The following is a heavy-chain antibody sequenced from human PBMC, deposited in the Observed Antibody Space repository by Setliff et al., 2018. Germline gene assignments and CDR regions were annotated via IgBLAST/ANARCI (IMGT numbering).Heavy chain of an antibody. CDR2: IGSSAGDI. V-gene: IGHV3-48*03. Sequence: GSLRLSCAASGFTFSSYEMNWVRQAPGKRPEWVAYIGSSAGDIQYADFAKGRFTISRDNARNSLYLQMNNLRAEDTAVYYCARDISVTMVREGGMDVWGKGTTVTVSS. J-gene: IGHJ6*03. CDR1: GFTFSSYE. CDR3: ARDISVTMVREGGMDV. D-gene: IGHD3-10*01.